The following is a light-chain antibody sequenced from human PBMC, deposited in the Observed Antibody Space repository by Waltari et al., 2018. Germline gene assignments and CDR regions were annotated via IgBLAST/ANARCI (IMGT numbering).Light chain of an antibody. CDR2: QDV. CDR1: DLEKKY. V-gene: IGLV3-1*01. CDR3: QVWDSGAAGV. J-gene: IGLJ1*01. Sequence: SYDLTQSPSVSVSPGQTASITCSGHDLEKKYVCWYQQKPGQSPVLLIYQDVRRPSEIPERSSGSNAGNTATLTISGTQPMDEADYYCQVWDSGAAGVFGTGTKVTVL.